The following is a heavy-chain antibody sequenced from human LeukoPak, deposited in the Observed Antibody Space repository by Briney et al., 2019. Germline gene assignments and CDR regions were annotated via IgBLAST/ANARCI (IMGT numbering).Heavy chain of an antibody. CDR3: AKDRVAAAVYFFDY. D-gene: IGHD6-13*01. J-gene: IGHJ4*02. Sequence: GRSLRLSCAASGFTFSNYGMHWVRQAPGKGLEWVSGISWNSGSIGYADSVKGRFTISRDNAKNSLYLQMNSLRAEDTALYYCAKDRVAAAVYFFDYWGQGTLVTVSS. CDR1: GFTFSNYG. CDR2: ISWNSGSI. V-gene: IGHV3-9*01.